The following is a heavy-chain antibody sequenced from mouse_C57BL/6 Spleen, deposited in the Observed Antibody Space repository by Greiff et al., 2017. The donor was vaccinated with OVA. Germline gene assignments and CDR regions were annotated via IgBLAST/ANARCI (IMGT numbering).Heavy chain of an antibody. J-gene: IGHJ4*01. CDR1: GYTFTSYW. CDR3: ARSHYYGSSYGYYAIDC. CDR2: IYPGSGST. V-gene: IGHV1-55*01. Sequence: QVQLQQPGAELVKPGASVKMSCKASGYTFTSYWITWVKQRPGQGLEWIGDIYPGSGSTNYNEKFKSKATLTVDTSSSTDYMQLSSLTSEDSAVYYCARSHYYGSSYGYYAIDCWGQGTSVTVSS. D-gene: IGHD1-1*01.